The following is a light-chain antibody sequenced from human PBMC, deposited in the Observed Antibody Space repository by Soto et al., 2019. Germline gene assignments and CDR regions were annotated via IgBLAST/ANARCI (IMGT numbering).Light chain of an antibody. Sequence: IVMTQSPDSLAVYLGERATINCRSSHSLFFGSNNKNFLSWYQQKPGQPPKLLITWSSTRESGVPDRFTGSGSGTDFSLTITNLQAEDVAVYYCLQYFSTPRTFWQGTKVDIK. CDR3: LQYFSTPRT. CDR1: HSLFFGSNNKNF. J-gene: IGKJ1*01. CDR2: WSS. V-gene: IGKV4-1*01.